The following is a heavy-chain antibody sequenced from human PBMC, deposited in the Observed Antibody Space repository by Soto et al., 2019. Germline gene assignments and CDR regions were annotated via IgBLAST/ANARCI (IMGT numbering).Heavy chain of an antibody. J-gene: IGHJ4*02. CDR3: ARMYSTSSGFDY. V-gene: IGHV4-39*01. Sequence: QVQLQEAGPGLVKPSETLSLTCTVSGGSINSNSYYWAWIRQPPGKGLEWIGSIYYSGSTYYNPSLMRRVTISVDTSKDQFSLRLSSVTAADTAVYYCARMYSTSSGFDYWGQGTLVTVSS. CDR2: IYYSGST. D-gene: IGHD6-6*01. CDR1: GGSINSNSYY.